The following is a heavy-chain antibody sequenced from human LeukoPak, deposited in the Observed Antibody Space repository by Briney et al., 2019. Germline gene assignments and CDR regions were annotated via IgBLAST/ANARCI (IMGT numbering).Heavy chain of an antibody. V-gene: IGHV4-34*01. CDR3: ATDYYDSSGLPGSFDY. Sequence: SETLSLSCAVYGGSFSGYYWSWIRQPPGKGLEWIGEINHSGSTNYNPSLKSRVTISVDTSKNQFSLKLSSVTAADTAVYYCATDYYDSSGLPGSFDYWGQGTLVTVSS. J-gene: IGHJ4*02. D-gene: IGHD3-22*01. CDR2: INHSGST. CDR1: GGSFSGYY.